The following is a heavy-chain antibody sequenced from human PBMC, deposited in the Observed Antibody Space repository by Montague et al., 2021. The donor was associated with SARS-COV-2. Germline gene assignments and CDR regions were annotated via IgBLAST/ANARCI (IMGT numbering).Heavy chain of an antibody. J-gene: IGHJ3*02. V-gene: IGHV4-59*08. D-gene: IGHD5-18*01. CDR1: GGSISSYY. CDR2: IYYGGST. Sequence: SDTLSLTCTVSGGSISSYYWSWIRQPPGKGLELIGYIYYGGSTNYNPSLKSRVTISVDTSKNQFSLKLSSVTAADTAVYYCARQLWLRGAFDIWGQGSMVTVSS. CDR3: ARQLWLRGAFDI.